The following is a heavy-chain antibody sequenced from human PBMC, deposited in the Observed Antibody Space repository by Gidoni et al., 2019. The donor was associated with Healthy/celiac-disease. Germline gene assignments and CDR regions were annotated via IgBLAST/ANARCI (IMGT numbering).Heavy chain of an antibody. J-gene: IGHJ3*02. D-gene: IGHD3-22*01. V-gene: IGHV4-31*03. CDR3: AGWLDYYDTSGYYFDI. Sequence: QVQLQESGPGLVKPSQTLSLTCTVSGVSISSGGYYWSWIRQHPGKGLEWIGYIYYSGSTYYNPSLKSRVTISVDTSKNQFSLKLSSVTAADTAVYYCAGWLDYYDTSGYYFDIWGQGTMVTVSS. CDR2: IYYSGST. CDR1: GVSISSGGYY.